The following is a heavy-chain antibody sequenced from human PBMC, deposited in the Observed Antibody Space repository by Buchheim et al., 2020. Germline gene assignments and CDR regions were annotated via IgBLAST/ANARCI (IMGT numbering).Heavy chain of an antibody. Sequence: QVQLVESGGGVVQPGRSLRLSCAASGFTFSSYGMHRVRQAPGKGLEWVAVISYDGSNKYYADSVKGRFTISRDNSKNTLYLQMNSLRAEDTAVYYCAKDHYYDSSGYMSYYFDYWGQGTL. J-gene: IGHJ4*02. CDR2: ISYDGSNK. CDR1: GFTFSSYG. CDR3: AKDHYYDSSGYMSYYFDY. D-gene: IGHD3-22*01. V-gene: IGHV3-30*18.